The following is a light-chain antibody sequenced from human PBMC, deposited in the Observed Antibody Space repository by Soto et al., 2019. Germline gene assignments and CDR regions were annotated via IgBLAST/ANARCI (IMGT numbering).Light chain of an antibody. CDR3: VLYMGSGISV. CDR2: NTN. CDR1: SGSVSTSYY. Sequence: QTVVTQEPSFSVSPGGTVTLTCGLSSGSVSTSYYPSWYQQTPGKAPRTLIYNTNTRSSGVPGRFSGSILGNKAALTIAGAQADYESDYSWVLYMGSGISVFGGGAKLIVL. J-gene: IGLJ3*02. V-gene: IGLV8-61*01.